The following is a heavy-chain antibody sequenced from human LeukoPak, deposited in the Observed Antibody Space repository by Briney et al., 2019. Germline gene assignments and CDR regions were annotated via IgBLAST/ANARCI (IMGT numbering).Heavy chain of an antibody. Sequence: GESLKISCKGSGYSFTSYWIGWVRQMPGKGLEWMGIIYPGDSDTRYSPSFQGQVTISADKSISTAYLQWSSLKASDTAMYYCARRRSEYQLLSGYYYYGMDVWGQGTTVTVSS. CDR3: ARRRSEYQLLSGYYYYGMDV. CDR1: GYSFTSYW. V-gene: IGHV5-51*01. D-gene: IGHD2-2*01. CDR2: IYPGDSDT. J-gene: IGHJ6*02.